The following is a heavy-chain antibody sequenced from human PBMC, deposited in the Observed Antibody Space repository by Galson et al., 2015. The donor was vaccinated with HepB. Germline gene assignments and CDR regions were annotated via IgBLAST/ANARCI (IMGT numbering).Heavy chain of an antibody. J-gene: IGHJ4*02. V-gene: IGHV4-34*01. CDR1: GGSFSGYY. D-gene: IGHD3-10*01. Sequence: ETLSLTCAVYGGSFSGYYWSWIRQPPGKGLEWIGEINHSGSTNYNPSLKSRVTISVDTSKNQFSLKLSSVTAADTAVYYCARGRFFRLRPIMLGSGSYSDYWGQGTLVTVSS. CDR3: ARGRFFRLRPIMLGSGSYSDY. CDR2: INHSGST.